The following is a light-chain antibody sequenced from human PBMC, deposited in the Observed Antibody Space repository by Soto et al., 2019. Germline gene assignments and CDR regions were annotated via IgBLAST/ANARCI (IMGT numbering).Light chain of an antibody. CDR2: DAV. V-gene: IGKV3-11*01. CDR3: QQRSNWPPEFT. Sequence: EIVLTQSPAFLSLSPGERVTLSCRASQSITSYLAWYQHKPGQTPRLLIYDAVNRASGIPDRFSGSGSGTDFTLPIRSLEPEDSAVYYCQQRSNWPPEFTFGQGTRVEIK. CDR1: QSITSY. J-gene: IGKJ2*01.